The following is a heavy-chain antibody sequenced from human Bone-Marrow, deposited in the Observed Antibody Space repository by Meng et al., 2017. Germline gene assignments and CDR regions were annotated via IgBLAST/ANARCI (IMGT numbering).Heavy chain of an antibody. CDR2: IGSNSRST. CDR1: GFTFTSYS. V-gene: IGHV3-21*01. Sequence: GGSLRLSCAASGFTFTSYSMNWVRQAPGKGLVWVSSIGSNSRSTYYSESVKGRFTISRDNAKNSLCLQMNSLRAEDTAVYYCASVGYYNILTDYYYFDYWGQGTLVTVSS. CDR3: ASVGYYNILTDYYYFDY. D-gene: IGHD3-9*01. J-gene: IGHJ4*02.